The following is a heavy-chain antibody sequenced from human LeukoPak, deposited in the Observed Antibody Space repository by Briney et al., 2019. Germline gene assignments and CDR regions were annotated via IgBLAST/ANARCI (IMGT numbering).Heavy chain of an antibody. J-gene: IGHJ4*02. V-gene: IGHV3-30*02. Sequence: PGGSLRLSCVASGFTFSTYGMHWVRQAPGKGLEWVAFIRYDGSNKYYADSVKGRFTISRDNSKNTLYLQMNSLRAEDTAVYYCAKDRYSSRIYWGQGTLVTVSS. CDR2: IRYDGSNK. CDR1: GFTFSTYG. CDR3: AKDRYSSRIY. D-gene: IGHD6-13*01.